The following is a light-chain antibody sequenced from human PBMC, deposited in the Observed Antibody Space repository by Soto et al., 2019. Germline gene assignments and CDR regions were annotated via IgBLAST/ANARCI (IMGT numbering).Light chain of an antibody. CDR2: GAS. V-gene: IGKV3-15*01. CDR3: QQYFEWPPMT. J-gene: IGKJ1*01. Sequence: VMTQSPSTLSVSPGERATLSCWASETVATNLAWYQQKPGQAPRLLISGASTRAAGISDRFRGSGSGTEFTLTISSLRSDDSAIYYCQQYFEWPPMTFGQGTKV. CDR1: ETVATN.